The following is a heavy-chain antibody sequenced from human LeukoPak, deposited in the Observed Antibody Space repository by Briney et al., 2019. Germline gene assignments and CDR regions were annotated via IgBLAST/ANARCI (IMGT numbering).Heavy chain of an antibody. CDR3: ARDKIGVVTGFDY. J-gene: IGHJ4*02. CDR1: GFTFSSYE. V-gene: IGHV3-48*03. Sequence: PGGSLRLSCAASGFTFSSYEMNWVRQAPGKGLEWASYISSSGSTIYYADSVKGRFTISRDNAKNSLYLQMNSLRAEDTAVYYCARDKIGVVTGFDYWGQGTLVTVSS. D-gene: IGHD3-3*01. CDR2: ISSSGSTI.